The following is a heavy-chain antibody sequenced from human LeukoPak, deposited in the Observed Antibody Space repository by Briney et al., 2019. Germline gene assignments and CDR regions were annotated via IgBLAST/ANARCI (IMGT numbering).Heavy chain of an antibody. D-gene: IGHD2-8*01. V-gene: IGHV1-18*01. J-gene: IGHJ1*01. CDR2: IGPYTGKT. CDR1: GGTFSSYV. CDR3: ASCHCTNGVCYGECEYFQE. Sequence: ASVKVSCKASGGTFSSYVISWVRQAPGQGLEWMGWIGPYTGKTNHAQKFQGRVTVTTDTSTTTAYMELRSLRSDDTAVYYCASCHCTNGVCYGECEYFQEWGQGTLVTVSS.